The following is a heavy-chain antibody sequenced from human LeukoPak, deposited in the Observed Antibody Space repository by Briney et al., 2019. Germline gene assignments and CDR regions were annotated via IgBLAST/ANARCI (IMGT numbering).Heavy chain of an antibody. CDR2: ISSNGGST. Sequence: GGSLRLSCAASGFTFSSYAMHWVRQAPGKGLEYVSAISSNGGSTYYANSVKGRFTISRDNSKNTLYLQMGSLRAEDMAVNYCARERTMVRGFVYWGQGTLVTVSS. CDR1: GFTFSSYA. V-gene: IGHV3-64*01. CDR3: ARERTMVRGFVY. D-gene: IGHD3-10*01. J-gene: IGHJ4*02.